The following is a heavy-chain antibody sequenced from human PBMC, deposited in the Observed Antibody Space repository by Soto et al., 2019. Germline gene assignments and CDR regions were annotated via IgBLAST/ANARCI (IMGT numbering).Heavy chain of an antibody. J-gene: IGHJ4*02. V-gene: IGHV5-10-1*01. Sequence: PGESLKISCKASGYTFTNYWISWVRQMPGKGLEWMGRIDPSDSYTNYSPSFEGHVTISADKSISTAYLQWSSLKASDTAMYFCVRLGNPGIVVATDWGQGTLVTVSS. CDR3: VRLGNPGIVVATD. D-gene: IGHD2-21*02. CDR1: GYTFTNYW. CDR2: IDPSDSYT.